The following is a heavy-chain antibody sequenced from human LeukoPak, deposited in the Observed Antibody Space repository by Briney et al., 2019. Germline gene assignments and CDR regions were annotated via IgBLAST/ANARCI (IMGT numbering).Heavy chain of an antibody. CDR2: ISYDGSNK. D-gene: IGHD1-26*01. V-gene: IGHV3-30*18. J-gene: IGHJ4*02. CDR3: ANSGSYYYADY. CDR1: GFTFSSYG. Sequence: GGSLRLSCAASGFTFSSYGMHWVRQAPGKGLEWVAVISYDGSNKYYADSVKGRFTITRDNSKNTLYLQMNSLRAEDTAVYYCANSGSYYYADYWGQGTLVTVSS.